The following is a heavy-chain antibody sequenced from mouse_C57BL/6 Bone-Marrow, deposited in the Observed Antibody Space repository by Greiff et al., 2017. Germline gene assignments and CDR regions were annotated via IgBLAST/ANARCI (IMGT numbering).Heavy chain of an antibody. CDR2: IYPGDGDT. D-gene: IGHD1-2*01. V-gene: IGHV1-80*01. J-gene: IGHJ2*01. Sequence: VQLQQSGAELVKPGASVKISCKASGYAFSSYWMNWVKQRPGKGLEWIGQIYPGDGDTNYNGKFKGKATLTADKAASTAYMQISRLTSEDSAVYFCARGGTLQDFDYWGQGTTLTVSS. CDR1: GYAFSSYW. CDR3: ARGGTLQDFDY.